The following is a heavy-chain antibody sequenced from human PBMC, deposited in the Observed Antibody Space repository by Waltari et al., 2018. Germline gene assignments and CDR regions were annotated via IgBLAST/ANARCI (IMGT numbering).Heavy chain of an antibody. CDR2: IYTTGTT. J-gene: IGHJ2*01. Sequence: QVQLQESGPGLVKPSQTLSLICTVSGGSITTGNYTCTWIRQPAGKGLEWIGRIYTTGTTTYNPSLRSRVTILVDTSNNHFSLRLSSVTAADTAVYYCAREPSVAARSYWYFDLWGRGTLVTVSS. CDR3: AREPSVAARSYWYFDL. D-gene: IGHD6-6*01. CDR1: GGSITTGNYT. V-gene: IGHV4-61*02.